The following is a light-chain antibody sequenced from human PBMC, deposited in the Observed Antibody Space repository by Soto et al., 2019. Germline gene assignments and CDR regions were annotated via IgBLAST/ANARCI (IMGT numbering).Light chain of an antibody. CDR3: AAWDGSLNNVL. V-gene: IGLV1-44*01. J-gene: IGLJ2*01. CDR1: GSSIGTNT. CDR2: GNN. Sequence: QSVLTQPPSASGTPGQRVTISCSGSGSSIGTNTVNWYRQLPGTAPKRLIYGNNQRPSGVPDRFSGSKSGTSASLAISGLQSEDEDDYYCAAWDGSLNNVLFGGGTKLTVL.